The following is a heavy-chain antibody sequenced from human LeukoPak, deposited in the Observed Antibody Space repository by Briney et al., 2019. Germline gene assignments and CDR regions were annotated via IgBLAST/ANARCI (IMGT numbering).Heavy chain of an antibody. CDR2: INHSRST. CDR3: ARAVGPTTYWGFDF. CDR1: GGSFNDYY. D-gene: IGHD1-26*01. V-gene: IGHV4-34*01. J-gene: IGHJ4*02. Sequence: SETLSLTCAVYGGSFNDYYWSWIRQPPGKGLEWIGEINHSRSTNYNPSLKSRVTMSLDTSKNQFSLRLTSVTAADTAVYYCARAVGPTTYWGFDFWGRGTLVTVSS.